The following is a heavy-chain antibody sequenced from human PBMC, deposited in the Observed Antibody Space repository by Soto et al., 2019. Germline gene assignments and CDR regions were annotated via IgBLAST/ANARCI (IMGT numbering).Heavy chain of an antibody. CDR2: IIPILGIA. CDR1: GGTFSSYT. V-gene: IGHV1-69*02. Sequence: QVQLVQSGAEVKKPGSSVKVSCKASGGTFSSYTISWVRQAPGQGLEWMGRIIPILGIANYAQKFQGRVTITADKSTSKAHMELSSLRSEDTAVYYCASCGGDCSIFDYWGQGTLVTVSS. J-gene: IGHJ4*02. D-gene: IGHD2-21*02. CDR3: ASCGGDCSIFDY.